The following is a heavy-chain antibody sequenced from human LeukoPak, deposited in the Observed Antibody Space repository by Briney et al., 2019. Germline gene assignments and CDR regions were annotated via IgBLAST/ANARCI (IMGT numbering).Heavy chain of an antibody. Sequence: GASVKVSCKASGYTFTSYYMHWVRQAPGQGLEWMGIINPSGGSTSYAQKFQGRVTMTRDTSTSTVYMELSSLRSEDTAVYYCARDDASWYDPSYYFDYWGQGTLVTVSS. D-gene: IGHD6-13*01. V-gene: IGHV1-46*01. CDR1: GYTFTSYY. CDR3: ARDDASWYDPSYYFDY. J-gene: IGHJ4*02. CDR2: INPSGGST.